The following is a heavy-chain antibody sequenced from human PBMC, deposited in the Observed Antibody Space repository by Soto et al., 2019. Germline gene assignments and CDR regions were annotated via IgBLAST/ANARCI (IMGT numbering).Heavy chain of an antibody. D-gene: IGHD3-22*01. Sequence: VGSLRLSCEASGFTFRDYFMDWVRQAPGKGLEWVGRSRSKDHSYTTEYAASVKGRFTISRDDSQNSVHLQMNSLKTEDTAVYYRAAQIVGTGSKWGQANLVTV. CDR3: AAQIVGTGSK. CDR2: SRSKDHSYTT. V-gene: IGHV3-72*01. J-gene: IGHJ4*02. CDR1: GFTFRDYF.